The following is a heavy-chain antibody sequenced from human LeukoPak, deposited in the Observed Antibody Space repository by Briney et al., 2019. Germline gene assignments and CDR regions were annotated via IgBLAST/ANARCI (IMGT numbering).Heavy chain of an antibody. CDR1: GFTFRSYW. V-gene: IGHV3-74*01. J-gene: IGHJ6*02. CDR3: ARDQSYSPYYYYYYGMDV. D-gene: IGHD1-26*01. Sequence: GGSLRLSCAASGFTFRSYWMHWVRQAPGKGLVWVSRINSDGSSTSYADSVKGRFTISRDNAKNTLYLQMNSLRAEDTAVYYCARDQSYSPYYYYYYGMDVWGQGTTVTVSS. CDR2: INSDGSST.